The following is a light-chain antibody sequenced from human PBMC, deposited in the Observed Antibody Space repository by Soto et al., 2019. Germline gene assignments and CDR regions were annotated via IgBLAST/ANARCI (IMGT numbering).Light chain of an antibody. CDR2: EVT. CDR3: CSYTSRSTLV. J-gene: IGLJ2*01. V-gene: IGLV2-14*01. CDR1: NSDVGGFHY. Sequence: QSSLTQPASVSGSPGQSITISCTGTNSDVGGFHYVSWYQQHPDKAPKLIIFEVTDRPSGVSNRFSGSKSGNTASLTISGLQCEFEAEYYCCSYTSRSTLVFGGGTKLTVL.